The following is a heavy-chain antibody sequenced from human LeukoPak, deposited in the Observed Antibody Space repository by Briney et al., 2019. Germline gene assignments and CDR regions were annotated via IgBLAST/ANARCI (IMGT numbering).Heavy chain of an antibody. CDR1: GYTFTGYY. CDR2: INPNSGGT. D-gene: IGHD2-2*01. V-gene: IGHV1-2*02. Sequence: ASVRVSCKASGYTFTGYYMHWVRQAPGQGLEWMGWINPNSGGTNYAQKFQGRVTMTRDTSISTAYMELSRLRSDDTAVYYCARPSRRGVVVPAAMHYYYYMDVWGKGTTVTVFS. J-gene: IGHJ6*03. CDR3: ARPSRRGVVVPAAMHYYYYMDV.